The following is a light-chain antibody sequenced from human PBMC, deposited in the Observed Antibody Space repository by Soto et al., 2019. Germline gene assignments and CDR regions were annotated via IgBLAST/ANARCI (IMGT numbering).Light chain of an antibody. Sequence: EIVLTQSPATLSLSPGERATLSCRASQSVSSYLAWYQQKPGQAPRLLIYDASNRATGIPARFSGSGSGTDFTLTISRLEPEDFAVYYCQQCGSSPITFGQGTRWRL. V-gene: IGKV3-11*01. CDR2: DAS. CDR1: QSVSSY. J-gene: IGKJ5*01. CDR3: QQCGSSPIT.